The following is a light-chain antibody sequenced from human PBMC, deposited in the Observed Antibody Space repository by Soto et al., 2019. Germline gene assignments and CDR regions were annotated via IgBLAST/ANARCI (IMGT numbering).Light chain of an antibody. CDR3: CSYAGSYTGV. CDR1: RSDVGGNNY. J-gene: IGLJ2*01. V-gene: IGLV2-11*01. CDR2: DVK. Sequence: QSVLTQPRSVSGSPGQSVTISCTGTRSDVGGNNYVSWYQQQPATAHILMIYDVKKRPSVVADRFCGSKSGQTASVNRAGLQEDEEAYYYCCSYAGSYTGVFGGGTKLTVL.